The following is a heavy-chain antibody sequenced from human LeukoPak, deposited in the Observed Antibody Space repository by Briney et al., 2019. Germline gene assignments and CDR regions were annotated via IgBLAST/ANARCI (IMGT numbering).Heavy chain of an antibody. CDR3: ARAPGVVAATDTHWFDP. D-gene: IGHD2-15*01. CDR2: INPSGGST. V-gene: IGHV1-46*01. Sequence: GASVKVSCKASGYTFTSYYMHWVRQAPGQGLKWMGIINPSGGSTSYAQKFQGRVTMTRDTSTSTVYMELSSLRSEDTAVYYCARAPGVVAATDTHWFDPWGQGTLVTVSS. CDR1: GYTFTSYY. J-gene: IGHJ5*02.